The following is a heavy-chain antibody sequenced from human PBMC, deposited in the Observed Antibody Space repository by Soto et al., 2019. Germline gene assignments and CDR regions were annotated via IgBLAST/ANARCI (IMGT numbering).Heavy chain of an antibody. J-gene: IGHJ4*02. D-gene: IGHD6-13*01. CDR1: GGTFSSYT. Sequence: GASVKVSCKASGGTFSSYTISWVRQAPGQGLEWMGRIIPILGIANYAQKFQGRVTITADKSTSTAYMELSSLRSEDTAVYYCARVSRGSSWLYYFDYWGQGTLVTVSS. CDR3: ARVSRGSSWLYYFDY. CDR2: IIPILGIA. V-gene: IGHV1-69*02.